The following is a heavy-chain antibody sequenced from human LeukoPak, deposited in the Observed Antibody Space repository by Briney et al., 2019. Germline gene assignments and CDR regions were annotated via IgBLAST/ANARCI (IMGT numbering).Heavy chain of an antibody. CDR2: IYHSGST. J-gene: IGHJ5*02. V-gene: IGHV4-30-2*01. Sequence: SEILSLTCAVSGGSISSGGYSWSWIRQPPGKGLEWIGYIYHSGSTYYNPSLKSRVTISVDRSKNQFSLKLSSVTAADTAVYYCARASQWLGSRWFDPWGQGTLVTVSS. CDR3: ARASQWLGSRWFDP. D-gene: IGHD6-19*01. CDR1: GGSISSGGYS.